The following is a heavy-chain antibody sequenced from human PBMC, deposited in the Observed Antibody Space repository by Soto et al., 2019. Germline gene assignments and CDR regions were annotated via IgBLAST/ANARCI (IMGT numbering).Heavy chain of an antibody. J-gene: IGHJ6*02. Sequence: GGSLRLSCAASGFTFSSYSMNWVRQAPGKGLEWVSSISSSSSYIYYADSVKGRFTISRDNAMNSLYLQMNSLRAEDTAVYYCARSSGYEERYYYYYYGMDVWGQGTTVTVSS. CDR2: ISSSSSYI. V-gene: IGHV3-21*01. CDR3: ARSSGYEERYYYYYYGMDV. CDR1: GFTFSSYS. D-gene: IGHD5-12*01.